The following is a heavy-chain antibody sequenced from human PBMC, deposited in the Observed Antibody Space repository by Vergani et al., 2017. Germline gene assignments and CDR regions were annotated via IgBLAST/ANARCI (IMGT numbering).Heavy chain of an antibody. Sequence: EVQLVESGGDLVQPGRSLRLSCAASGFTFDDYAMHWVRQVPGKGLEWVSGISWNSGNLEYADSVKVRFTISRDNAKNSLYLQMKSLRAEDTALYHFAKGVSYSNALFDYWGQGTLVTVSS. J-gene: IGHJ4*02. CDR1: GFTFDDYA. D-gene: IGHD5-18*01. CDR3: AKGVSYSNALFDY. V-gene: IGHV3-9*01. CDR2: ISWNSGNL.